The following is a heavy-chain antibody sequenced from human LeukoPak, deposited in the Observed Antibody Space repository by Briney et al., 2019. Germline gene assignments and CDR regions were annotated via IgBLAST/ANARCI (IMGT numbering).Heavy chain of an antibody. J-gene: IGHJ4*02. CDR1: GGSFSGYY. D-gene: IGHD2-15*01. CDR3: ARGLWAVAATLYYFDY. V-gene: IGHV4-34*01. Sequence: SETLSLTCAVYGGSFSGYYCSWIRQPPGKGLEWIGEINHSGSTNYNPSLKSRVTISVDTSKNQFSLKLSSVTAADTAVYYCARGLWAVAATLYYFDYWGQGTLVTVSS. CDR2: INHSGST.